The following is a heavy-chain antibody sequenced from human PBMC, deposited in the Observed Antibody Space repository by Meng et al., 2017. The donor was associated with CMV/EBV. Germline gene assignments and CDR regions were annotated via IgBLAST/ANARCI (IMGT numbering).Heavy chain of an antibody. Sequence: SETLSLTCTVSGGSISSSSYYWGWIRQPPGKGLEWIGSIYYSGSTYYNPSLKSRVTISVDTSKNQFSLKLSYVTAADTAVYYCASTGRLAPYYYYGMDVWGQGTTVTVSS. V-gene: IGHV4-39*01. CDR1: GGSISSSSYY. D-gene: IGHD3-9*01. CDR3: ASTGRLAPYYYYGMDV. CDR2: IYYSGST. J-gene: IGHJ6*02.